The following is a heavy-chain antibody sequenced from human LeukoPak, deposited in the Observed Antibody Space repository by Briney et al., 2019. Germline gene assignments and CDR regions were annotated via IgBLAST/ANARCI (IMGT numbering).Heavy chain of an antibody. CDR3: ARDSLVASSSWRAGFDY. CDR1: GGSIRSSSYY. V-gene: IGHV4-39*07. CDR2: IYYSGST. D-gene: IGHD6-13*01. Sequence: SETLSLTCTVSGGSIRSSSYYWGWIRQPPGKGLEWIGSIYYSGSTYYNPSLKSRVTILVDKSKNQFSLKLSSVTAADTAVYYCARDSLVASSSWRAGFDYWGQGTLVTVSS. J-gene: IGHJ4*02.